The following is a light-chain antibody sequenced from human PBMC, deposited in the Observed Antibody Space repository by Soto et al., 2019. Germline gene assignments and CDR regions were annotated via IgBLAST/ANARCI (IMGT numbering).Light chain of an antibody. CDR1: QSVSSY. CDR3: QQSYSTLTLT. V-gene: IGKV3-11*01. J-gene: IGKJ4*01. CDR2: DAS. Sequence: EIVLTQSPATLSLSPGERATLSCRASQSVSSYLAWYQQKPGQAPRLLIFDASNRATGTPARFSGSGSGTDFTLTISSLQPEDFATYYCQQSYSTLTLTFGGGTKVDIK.